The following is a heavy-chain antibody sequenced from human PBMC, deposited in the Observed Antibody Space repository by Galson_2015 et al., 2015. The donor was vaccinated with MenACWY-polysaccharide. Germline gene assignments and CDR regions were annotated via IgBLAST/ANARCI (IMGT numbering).Heavy chain of an antibody. Sequence: SLRLSCAASGFTFNTYSMIWVRQAPGQGLQWVSAISGSSAYIFYAVSEKGRFTISRDNSQNSLYLQMNRLSAEDTAIYYCASRRRFKTGPGPEDDWGQGTLVTVAS. CDR2: ISGSSAYI. CDR1: GFTFNTYS. CDR3: ASRRRFKTGPGPEDD. V-gene: IGHV3-21*01. J-gene: IGHJ4*02.